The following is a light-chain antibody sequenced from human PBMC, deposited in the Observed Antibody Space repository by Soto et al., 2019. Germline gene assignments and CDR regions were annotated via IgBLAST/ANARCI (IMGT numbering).Light chain of an antibody. J-gene: IGKJ2*02. Sequence: EIVLTQSPGTLSLSPGERATLSCRASQSVSSSYLAWYQQKPGQAPRLLIYGASSRATGIPDRFSGSGSGTDFTLTISRLEPEDFAVYYCQQSPWTFGQGTKPEIK. CDR3: QQSPWT. V-gene: IGKV3-20*01. CDR1: QSVSSSY. CDR2: GAS.